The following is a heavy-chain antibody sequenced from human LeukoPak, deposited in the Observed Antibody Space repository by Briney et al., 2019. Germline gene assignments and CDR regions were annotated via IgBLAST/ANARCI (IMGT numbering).Heavy chain of an antibody. CDR2: IQGGGST. CDR1: GITARSSY. Sequence: GGSLRLSCVASGITARSSYMSWVRQAPGKGLEWVSHIQGGGSTYHADSVKGRVIISRDSSKNTLYLQMSSLRVQDTAVYYCARDHYTYGADWGQGTLVTVSS. V-gene: IGHV3-66*01. D-gene: IGHD5-18*01. J-gene: IGHJ4*02. CDR3: ARDHYTYGAD.